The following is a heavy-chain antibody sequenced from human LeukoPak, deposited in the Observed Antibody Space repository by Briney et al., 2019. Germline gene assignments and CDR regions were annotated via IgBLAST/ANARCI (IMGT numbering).Heavy chain of an antibody. CDR1: GGSISSTNYY. J-gene: IGHJ4*02. CDR2: IYYSGST. V-gene: IGHV4-61*05. D-gene: IGHD2-15*01. CDR3: ARVRRPYWIFDY. Sequence: SETLSLTCTVSGGSISSTNYYWGWIRQPPRKGLEWIGYIYYSGSTNYNPSLKSRVTISVDTSKNQFSLKLSSVTAADTAVYYCARVRRPYWIFDYWGQGTLVTVSS.